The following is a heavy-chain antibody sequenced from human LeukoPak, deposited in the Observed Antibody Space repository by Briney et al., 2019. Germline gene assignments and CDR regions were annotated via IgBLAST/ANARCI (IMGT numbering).Heavy chain of an antibody. D-gene: IGHD6-19*01. V-gene: IGHV1-18*01. CDR2: ISAYNGNT. CDR1: GYSFTSNV. J-gene: IGHJ3*02. CDR3: ARFGLGKHIEVAGIPFDI. Sequence: ASVKVSCKASGYSFTSNVISGVRQAPGQGLEWMGWISAYNGNTNYAQKLQGRVTMTTDTSTSTAYMELRSLRSDDTAVYYCARFGLGKHIEVAGIPFDIWGQGTMVTVSS.